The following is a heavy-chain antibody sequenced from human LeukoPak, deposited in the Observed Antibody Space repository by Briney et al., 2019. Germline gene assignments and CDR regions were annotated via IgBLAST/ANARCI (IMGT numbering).Heavy chain of an antibody. D-gene: IGHD3-10*01. Sequence: PGGSLRLSCAASGFTFRNYWMHWVRQAPGKGRVWVSRMNTDGSDTNYADSMKGRFTISRDNAKNTLYLQMNSLRAEDTPVYYSARVGLQYYGSGSHYNYWGQGTLVTVSS. CDR1: GFTFRNYW. CDR2: MNTDGSDT. V-gene: IGHV3-74*01. CDR3: ARVGLQYYGSGSHYNY. J-gene: IGHJ4*02.